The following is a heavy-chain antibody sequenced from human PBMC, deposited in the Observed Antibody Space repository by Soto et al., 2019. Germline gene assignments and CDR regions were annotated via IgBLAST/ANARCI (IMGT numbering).Heavy chain of an antibody. CDR1: GGSFSGYY. CDR3: ARDYYDSSGYAPFGY. D-gene: IGHD3-22*01. J-gene: IGHJ4*02. Sequence: SETLSLTCAVYGGSFSGYYWSWIRQPPGKGLEWIGEINHSGSTNYNPSLKSRVTISVDTSKNQFSLKLSSVTAADTAVYYCARDYYDSSGYAPFGYWGQGTLVTVSS. V-gene: IGHV4-34*01. CDR2: INHSGST.